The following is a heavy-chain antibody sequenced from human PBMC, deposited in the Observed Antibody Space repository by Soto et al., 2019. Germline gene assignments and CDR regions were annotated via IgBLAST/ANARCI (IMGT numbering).Heavy chain of an antibody. Sequence: ASVKVSCKASGYTFTSYAMHWVRQAPGQRLEWMGWINAGNGNTKYSQKFQGRVTITRDTSASTAYMELSSLRSEDTAVYYCARDLYYYDSSGYYYKRLFQHWGQGTLVTVSS. CDR1: GYTFTSYA. D-gene: IGHD3-22*01. V-gene: IGHV1-3*01. J-gene: IGHJ1*01. CDR3: ARDLYYYDSSGYYYKRLFQH. CDR2: INAGNGNT.